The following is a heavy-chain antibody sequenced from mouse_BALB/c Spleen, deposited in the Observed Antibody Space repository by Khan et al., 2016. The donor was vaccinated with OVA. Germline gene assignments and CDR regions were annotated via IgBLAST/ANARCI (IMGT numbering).Heavy chain of an antibody. CDR1: GYSITSDYA. D-gene: IGHD1-1*01. Sequence: EVQLVESGPGLVKPSQPLSLTCTVTGYSITSDYAWNWIRQFPGNKLEWMGFISYSGNTNYNPSLKSRISITRDTSKNQFFLQLNSVTTEDTARYYGARVYGGDFDYWGQGTTLTVSS. CDR3: ARVYGGDFDY. V-gene: IGHV3-2*02. J-gene: IGHJ2*01. CDR2: ISYSGNT.